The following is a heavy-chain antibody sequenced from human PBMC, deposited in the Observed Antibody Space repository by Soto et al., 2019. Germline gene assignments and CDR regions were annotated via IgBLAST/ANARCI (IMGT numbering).Heavy chain of an antibody. CDR1: GFTFSSSA. V-gene: IGHV3-23*01. D-gene: IGHD1-1*01. CDR3: AKVQTWTIFDY. Sequence: GGSLRLSCAASGFTFSSSAMSWVRQAPGKGLEWVSSISGSSEDTYYADSVKGRFVIFRDNPRNTLYLQMNTLRAEDTAVYYCAKVQTWTIFDYWGQGTLVTVSS. CDR2: ISGSSEDT. J-gene: IGHJ4*02.